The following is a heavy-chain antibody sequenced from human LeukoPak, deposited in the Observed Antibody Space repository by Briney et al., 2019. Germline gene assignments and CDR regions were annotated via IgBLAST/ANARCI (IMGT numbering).Heavy chain of an antibody. J-gene: IGHJ5*02. Sequence: GASVKVSCKASGYTFTSYDINGVRQATGQGLEWMGWMNPNSGNTGYAQKFQGRVTMTRNTSISTAYMELSSLRSEDTAVYYCARTIFGVVTRSWFDPWGQGTLVTVSS. D-gene: IGHD3-3*01. V-gene: IGHV1-8*01. CDR1: GYTFTSYD. CDR2: MNPNSGNT. CDR3: ARTIFGVVTRSWFDP.